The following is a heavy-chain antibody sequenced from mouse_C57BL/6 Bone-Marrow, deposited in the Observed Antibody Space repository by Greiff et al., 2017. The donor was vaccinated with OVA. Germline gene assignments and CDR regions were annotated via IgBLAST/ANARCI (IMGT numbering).Heavy chain of an antibody. Sequence: EVMLVESGAELVRPGASVKLSCTASGFNIKDDYMHWVKQRPEQGLEWIGWIDPENGDTEYASKFQGKATITADKSSNTAYLQISSLTSEDTAIYYYTTYGNIDYWGQGTTLTVSS. CDR2: IDPENGDT. D-gene: IGHD2-1*01. J-gene: IGHJ2*01. CDR3: TTYGNIDY. V-gene: IGHV14-4*01. CDR1: GFNIKDDY.